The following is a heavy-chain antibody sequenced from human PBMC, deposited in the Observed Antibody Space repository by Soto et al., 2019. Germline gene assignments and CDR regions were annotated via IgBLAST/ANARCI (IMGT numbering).Heavy chain of an antibody. CDR1: GGSISSGGYS. CDR3: ARVPSP. J-gene: IGHJ5*02. Sequence: SETLSLTCAVSGGSISSGGYSWSWIRQPPGKGLEWIGYIYHSGSIYYNPSLKSRVTISVDRSKNQFSLKLSSVTAADTAVYYCARVPSPWGQGTLVTVSS. V-gene: IGHV4-30-2*01. CDR2: IYHSGSI.